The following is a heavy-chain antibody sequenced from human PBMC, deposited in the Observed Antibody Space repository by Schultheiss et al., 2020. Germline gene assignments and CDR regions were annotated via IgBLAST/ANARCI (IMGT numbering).Heavy chain of an antibody. D-gene: IGHD3-3*01. V-gene: IGHV3-21*01. CDR1: GFTFSSYS. CDR3: ASSAVEGFGVVRYYMDV. J-gene: IGHJ6*03. CDR2: ISSSSSYI. Sequence: GESLKISCAASGFTFSSYSMNWVRQAPGKGLEWVSSISSSSSYIYYADSVKGRFTISRDNAKNSLYLQMNSLRAEDTAVYYCASSAVEGFGVVRYYMDVWGKGTTVTVSS.